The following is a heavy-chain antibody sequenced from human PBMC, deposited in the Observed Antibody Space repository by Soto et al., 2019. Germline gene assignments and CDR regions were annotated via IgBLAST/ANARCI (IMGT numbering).Heavy chain of an antibody. CDR1: GGSISSSSYY. Sequence: SETLSLTCTVSGGSISSSSYYWGWIRQPPGKGLEWIGSIYYSGSTYYNPSLKSRVTISVDTSKNQFSLKLSSVTAADTAVYYCASRPSPYYYGSGSLYYGMDVWGQGTTVTVS. V-gene: IGHV4-39*01. J-gene: IGHJ6*02. D-gene: IGHD3-10*01. CDR2: IYYSGST. CDR3: ASRPSPYYYGSGSLYYGMDV.